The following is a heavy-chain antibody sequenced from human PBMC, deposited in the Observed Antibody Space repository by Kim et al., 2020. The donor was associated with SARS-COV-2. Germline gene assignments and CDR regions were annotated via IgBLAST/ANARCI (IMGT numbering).Heavy chain of an antibody. V-gene: IGHV3-48*03. J-gene: IGHJ4*02. D-gene: IGHD1-1*01. Sequence: YYANSVKGRFTISRDNAKNSLYLQMNSLRAEDTAVYYCAREDTTGTVDYWGQGTLVTVSS. CDR3: AREDTTGTVDY.